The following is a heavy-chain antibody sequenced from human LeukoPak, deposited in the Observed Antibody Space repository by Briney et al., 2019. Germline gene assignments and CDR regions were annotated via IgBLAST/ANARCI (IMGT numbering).Heavy chain of an antibody. CDR3: ARGFKSSSWYYFDY. Sequence: GGSLRLSCAASGFTFSSYAMSWVRQAPGKGLEWVSAISGSGGSTYYADSVKGRFTISRDNSKNTLYLQMNSLRAEDTAVYYCARGFKSSSWYYFDYWGQGTLVTVSS. V-gene: IGHV3-23*01. J-gene: IGHJ4*02. D-gene: IGHD6-13*01. CDR2: ISGSGGST. CDR1: GFTFSSYA.